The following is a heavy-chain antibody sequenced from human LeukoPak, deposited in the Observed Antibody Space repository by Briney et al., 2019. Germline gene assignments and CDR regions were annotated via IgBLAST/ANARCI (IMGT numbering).Heavy chain of an antibody. J-gene: IGHJ6*02. V-gene: IGHV1-46*01. CDR2: INPSAGTT. Sequence: ASVAVSCKASGYTFTSYTMHWVRQAPGQGLEWMGIINPSAGTTTYAQKFQGRVTMTRDTSTSTVYMELSSLTSEDTAVYYCAPGIYSGYDNYYYGMDVWGQGTTVTVSS. D-gene: IGHD5-12*01. CDR3: APGIYSGYDNYYYGMDV. CDR1: GYTFTSYT.